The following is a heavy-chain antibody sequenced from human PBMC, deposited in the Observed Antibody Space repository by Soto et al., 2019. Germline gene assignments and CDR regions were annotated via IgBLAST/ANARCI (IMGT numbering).Heavy chain of an antibody. J-gene: IGHJ6*02. CDR2: INHSGST. CDR3: ARGGPGELERRLYYYGMDV. CDR1: GGSFSGYY. V-gene: IGHV4-34*01. Sequence: SETLSLTCAVYGGSFSGYYWSWIRQPPGKGLEWIGEINHSGSTNYNPSLKSRVTISVDTSKNQFSLKLGSVTAADTAVYYCARGGPGELERRLYYYGMDVWGQGTTVTVSS. D-gene: IGHD1-1*01.